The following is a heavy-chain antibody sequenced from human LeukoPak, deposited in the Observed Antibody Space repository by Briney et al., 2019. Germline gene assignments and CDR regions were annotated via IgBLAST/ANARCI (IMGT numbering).Heavy chain of an antibody. Sequence: GGSLRLSCAASGFTFSDYYMSWIRQAPGKGLEWVSYISSSGSTIYYADSVKGRFTISRDNPKNSLYLQMNSLRAEDTAMYYCARATQQLAPYGMDVWGQGTTVTVSS. CDR3: ARATQQLAPYGMDV. J-gene: IGHJ6*02. CDR2: ISSSGSTI. CDR1: GFTFSDYY. V-gene: IGHV3-11*01. D-gene: IGHD6-13*01.